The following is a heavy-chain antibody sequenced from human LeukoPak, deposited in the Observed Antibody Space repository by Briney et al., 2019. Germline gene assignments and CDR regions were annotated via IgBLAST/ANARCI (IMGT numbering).Heavy chain of an antibody. CDR2: INHSGST. Sequence: SETLSLTCTVSGYSISSGYYWGWIRQPPGKGLEWIGEINHSGSTNYNPSLKSRVTMSVDTSKNQFSLKLSSVTAADTAVYYCARAKGGYSGYDHTQYYYYMDVWGKGTTVTISS. CDR3: ARAKGGYSGYDHTQYYYYMDV. J-gene: IGHJ6*03. D-gene: IGHD5-12*01. CDR1: GYSISSGYY. V-gene: IGHV4-38-2*02.